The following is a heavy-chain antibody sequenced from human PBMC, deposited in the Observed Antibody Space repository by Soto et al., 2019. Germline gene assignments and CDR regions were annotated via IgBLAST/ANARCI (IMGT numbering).Heavy chain of an antibody. CDR3: ARQLGFCSSTSCYGYYDP. CDR2: TYYSGST. Sequence: PSKTLSLSCTVSGASISSYYWSRIRQPPGKGLEWIGYTYYSGSTNYNPSLKSRATISVDTSKNQFSLKLSSVTAADTAVYYCARQLGFCSSTSCYGYYDPWGQGTLVTVSS. J-gene: IGHJ5*02. D-gene: IGHD2-2*01. CDR1: GASISSYY. V-gene: IGHV4-59*08.